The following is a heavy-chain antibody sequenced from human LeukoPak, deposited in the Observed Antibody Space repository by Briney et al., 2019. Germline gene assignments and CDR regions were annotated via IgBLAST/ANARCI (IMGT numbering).Heavy chain of an antibody. V-gene: IGHV3-30*04. CDR1: GFTFSSYA. Sequence: AGGSLRLSCAASGFTFSSYAMHWVRQAPGKGLEWVAVISYDGSNKYYADSVKGRFTISRDNSKNTLYLQMNSLRAEDTAVYYCARDPTSRFLEWLLDGGDYFDYWGQGTLVTVSS. D-gene: IGHD3-3*01. J-gene: IGHJ4*02. CDR3: ARDPTSRFLEWLLDGGDYFDY. CDR2: ISYDGSNK.